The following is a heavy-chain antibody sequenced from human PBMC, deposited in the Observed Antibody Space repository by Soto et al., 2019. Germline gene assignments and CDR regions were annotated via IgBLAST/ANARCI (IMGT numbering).Heavy chain of an antibody. D-gene: IGHD3-3*01. CDR1: GFTFSSYG. CDR2: IWYDGSNK. J-gene: IGHJ6*02. CDR3: TRQYYDFWSGYYTLVTPPKAPQYYYGMDV. Sequence: GGSLRLSCAASGFTFSSYGMHWVRQAPGKGLEWVAVIWYDGSNKYYADSVKGRFTISRDNSKNTLYLQMNSLKTEDTAVYYCTRQYYDFWSGYYTLVTPPKAPQYYYGMDVWGQGTTVTVSS. V-gene: IGHV3-33*01.